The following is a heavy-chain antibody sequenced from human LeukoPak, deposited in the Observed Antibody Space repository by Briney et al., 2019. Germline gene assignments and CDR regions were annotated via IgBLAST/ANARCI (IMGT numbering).Heavy chain of an antibody. D-gene: IGHD2-15*01. CDR1: GFTFSSYS. CDR3: ARDHPWPIVDY. J-gene: IGHJ4*02. CDR2: ISSSSSTI. Sequence: GGSLRLSCAASGFTFSSYSMTWVRQAPGKGLEWVSYISSSSSTIYYADSVKGRFTISRDNAKNSLYLQMNSLRAEDTAVYYCARDHPWPIVDYWGQGTLVTVSP. V-gene: IGHV3-48*01.